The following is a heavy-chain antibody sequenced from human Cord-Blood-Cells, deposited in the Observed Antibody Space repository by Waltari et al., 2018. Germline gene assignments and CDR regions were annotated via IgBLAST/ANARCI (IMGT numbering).Heavy chain of an antibody. V-gene: IGHV2-70*01. CDR2: IDWDDDK. D-gene: IGHD6-6*01. CDR1: GLSLSTSAMC. J-gene: IGHJ6*02. Sequence: QVTLRESGPALVKPTQTLTLTCTFSGLSLSTSAMCVSWIRQPPGKALEWLALIDWDDDKYYSTSLKTRLTISKDTSKNQVVLTMTNMDPVDTATYYCARIVRYSSSYYYYGMDVWGQGTTVTVSS. CDR3: ARIVRYSSSYYYYGMDV.